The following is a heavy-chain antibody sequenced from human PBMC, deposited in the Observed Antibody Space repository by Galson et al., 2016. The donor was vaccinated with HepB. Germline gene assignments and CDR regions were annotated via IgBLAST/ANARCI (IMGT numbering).Heavy chain of an antibody. V-gene: IGHV4-61*01. Sequence: SETLSLTCSVSGGFVTSSNYYWSWVRQPPGKGLEWIGYISYSGSTDYNPSLISRVTISRDTSKNQFSLKVSSVTAADTAVYYCARDLGVQPKYNWNSGGYYYYGMDVWGQGTTAIVSS. CDR1: GGFVTSSNYY. J-gene: IGHJ6*02. CDR3: ARDLGVQPKYNWNSGGYYYYGMDV. CDR2: ISYSGST. D-gene: IGHD1-20*01.